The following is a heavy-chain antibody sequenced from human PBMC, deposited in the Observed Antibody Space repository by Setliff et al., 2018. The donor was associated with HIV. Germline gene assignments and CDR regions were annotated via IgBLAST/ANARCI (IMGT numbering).Heavy chain of an antibody. J-gene: IGHJ6*02. CDR1: GYTLTNYG. D-gene: IGHD6-13*01. CDR3: ASSWSRVPYYGMDV. V-gene: IGHV1-8*01. Sequence: ASVKVSCKAFGYTLTNYGISWVRQAPGQGLEWMGWISAYSGNTGYAPKLQGRVTMTRNTSISTAYMELSSLRSDDTAVYYCASSWSRVPYYGMDVWGQGTTVTVSS. CDR2: ISAYSGNT.